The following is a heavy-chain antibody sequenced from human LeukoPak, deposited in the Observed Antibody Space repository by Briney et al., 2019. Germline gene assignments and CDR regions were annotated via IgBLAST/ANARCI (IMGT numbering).Heavy chain of an antibody. V-gene: IGHV3-48*03. D-gene: IGHD4-17*01. CDR1: GFTFSSYE. CDR2: ISSSGHTR. CDR3: ARDPLIYADYSLDH. Sequence: GGSLRLSCAASGFTFSSYEMNWVRQAPGQGLEWILYISSSGHTRYYADSVKGRFTISRDNAKNSMYLQMNSLRAEDTAVYYCARDPLIYADYSLDHWGQGTLVTVSS. J-gene: IGHJ4*02.